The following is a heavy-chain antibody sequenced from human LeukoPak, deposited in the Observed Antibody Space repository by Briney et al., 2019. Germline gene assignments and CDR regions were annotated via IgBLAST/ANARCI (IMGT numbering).Heavy chain of an antibody. CDR3: VRASDVVATAD. J-gene: IGHJ6*02. CDR2: INSDGSST. V-gene: IGHV3-74*03. Sequence: PGGSLRLSCAASGFTFSSYAMSWVRQAPGKGLEWVSRINSDGSSTTYADPVKGRFTISRDNAKNMVYLQMNSLRAEDTAVYYCVRASDVVATADWGQGTTITVSS. CDR1: GFTFSSYA. D-gene: IGHD5-12*01.